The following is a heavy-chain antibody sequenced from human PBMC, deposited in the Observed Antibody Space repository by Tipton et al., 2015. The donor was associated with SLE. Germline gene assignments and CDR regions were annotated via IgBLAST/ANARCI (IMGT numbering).Heavy chain of an antibody. Sequence: SLRLSCEASGFTFSSYWMHWVRQVPGKGLEWVSRVDNDGRSTSYADSVKGRFTIFRDNVKNTLYVQMTSLRPEDTAIYYCAREPYGDGFDFWGQGTVVTVS. CDR3: AREPYGDGFDF. J-gene: IGHJ3*01. V-gene: IGHV3-74*01. D-gene: IGHD3-16*01. CDR1: GFTFSSYW. CDR2: VDNDGRST.